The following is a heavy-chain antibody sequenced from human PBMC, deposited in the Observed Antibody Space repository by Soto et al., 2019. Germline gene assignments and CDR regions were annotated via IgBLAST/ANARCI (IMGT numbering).Heavy chain of an antibody. V-gene: IGHV3-11*06. Sequence: PGGSLRLSCAASGFTFSDYYMSWIRQAPGKGLEWVSYISSSSSYANYADSAKGRFTISRDNAKNSLYLQMNSLRVEDTAVYYCARASREILNWGQGTLVTV. D-gene: IGHD1-26*01. CDR1: GFTFSDYY. J-gene: IGHJ4*02. CDR2: ISSSSSYA. CDR3: ARASREILN.